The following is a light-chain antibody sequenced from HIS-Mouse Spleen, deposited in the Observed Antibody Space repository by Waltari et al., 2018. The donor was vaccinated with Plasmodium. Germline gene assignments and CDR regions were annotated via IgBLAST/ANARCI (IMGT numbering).Light chain of an antibody. CDR1: QSVLYSSNNKNY. CDR3: QQYYSTPYT. Sequence: DIVMTQSPDSMAVSLGQRATINCKSSQSVLYSSNNKNYLAWYQQKPGQPPKLLIYWASTRECGVPDRFSGCGSGTDFTLTISSLKAEDVAVYYFQQYYSTPYTFGHVTKLEIK. V-gene: IGKV4-1*01. CDR2: WAS. J-gene: IGKJ2*01.